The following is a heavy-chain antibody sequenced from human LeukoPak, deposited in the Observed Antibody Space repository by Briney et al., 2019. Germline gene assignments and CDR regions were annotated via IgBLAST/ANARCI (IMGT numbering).Heavy chain of an antibody. CDR1: GGSISTYY. D-gene: IGHD5-24*01. V-gene: IGHV4-59*01. CDR3: ARGRYDGWVNWFDP. Sequence: PSETLSLTCTVSGGSISTYYWSWIRQPPGKGLEWIGYIYYSGSTNYNPSLNSRVTISVDTSKNQFSLKLSSVTAADTAVYYCARGRYDGWVNWFDPWGQGTLVTVSS. J-gene: IGHJ5*02. CDR2: IYYSGST.